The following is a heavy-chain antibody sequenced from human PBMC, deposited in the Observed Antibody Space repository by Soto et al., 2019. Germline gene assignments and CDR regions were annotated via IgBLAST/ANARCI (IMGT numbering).Heavy chain of an antibody. CDR1: GFTFSHYA. Sequence: EVQLLESGGGLVQPGGSLRLSCAASGFTFSHYAMSWVRQAPGKRLEWVSTISGGDGSTYYADSVKGRFTISRDNSKNTLYLHMSSLRVEDTAVYYCAKKYHYGSGSYLYYFDYWGQGTLVTVSS. V-gene: IGHV3-23*01. D-gene: IGHD3-10*01. J-gene: IGHJ4*02. CDR2: ISGGDGST. CDR3: AKKYHYGSGSYLYYFDY.